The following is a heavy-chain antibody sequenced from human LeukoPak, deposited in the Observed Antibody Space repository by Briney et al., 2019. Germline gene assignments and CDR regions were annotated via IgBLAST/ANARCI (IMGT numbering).Heavy chain of an antibody. D-gene: IGHD6-19*01. CDR3: ARESVAGPFDY. CDR2: ISYDGSNK. V-gene: IGHV3-30-3*01. J-gene: IGHJ4*02. CDR1: GGTFSSYA. Sequence: SCKASGGTFSSYAMHWVRQAPGKGLEWVAVISYDGSNKYYADSVKGRFTISRDNSKNTLYLQMNSLRAEDTAVYYCARESVAGPFDYWGQGTLVTVSS.